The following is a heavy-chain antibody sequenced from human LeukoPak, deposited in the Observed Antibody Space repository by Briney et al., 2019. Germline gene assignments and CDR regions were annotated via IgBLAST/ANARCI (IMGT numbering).Heavy chain of an antibody. CDR3: ARTDDRDGYNLRYFDY. J-gene: IGHJ4*02. CDR2: INIDGSST. Sequence: GGSLRLSCAASGFTFSSYWMHWVRQDPGKGLVWVSRINIDGSSTSYADSVKGRFTISRGNAKNTLYLQMNSLRVEDTAVYYCARTDDRDGYNLRYFDYWGQGTLVTVSS. CDR1: GFTFSSYW. D-gene: IGHD5-24*01. V-gene: IGHV3-74*01.